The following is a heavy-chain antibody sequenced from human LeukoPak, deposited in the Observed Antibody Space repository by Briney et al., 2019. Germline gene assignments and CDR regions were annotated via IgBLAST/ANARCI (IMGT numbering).Heavy chain of an antibody. D-gene: IGHD3-9*01. CDR2: IYYSGST. J-gene: IGHJ5*02. V-gene: IGHV4-59*01. Sequence: SETLSLTCTVSGGSISSYYWSWIRQPPGKGLEWIGYIYYSGSTNYNPSLKSRVTISVDTSKNQFSLKLSSVTAADTAVYYCARVGYYDILTGYYWFDPWGQGTLVTVSS. CDR1: GGSISSYY. CDR3: ARVGYYDILTGYYWFDP.